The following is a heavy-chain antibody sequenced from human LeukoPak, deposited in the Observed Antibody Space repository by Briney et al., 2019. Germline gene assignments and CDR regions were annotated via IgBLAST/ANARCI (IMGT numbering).Heavy chain of an antibody. Sequence: GASVKVSCKASGYTFTSYYMHWVRQAPGQGPEWMGRINPNSGGTTYAQKLQGRVAMTSDTSISTAYMELIRLKSDDTAVYFCARGGSSSFTYYYHYYMDVWGKGTTVTVSS. V-gene: IGHV1-2*06. CDR2: INPNSGGT. CDR3: ARGGSSSFTYYYHYYMDV. D-gene: IGHD2-15*01. J-gene: IGHJ6*03. CDR1: GYTFTSYY.